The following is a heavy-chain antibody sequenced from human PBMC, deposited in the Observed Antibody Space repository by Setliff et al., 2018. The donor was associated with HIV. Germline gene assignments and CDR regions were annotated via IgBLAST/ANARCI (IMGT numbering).Heavy chain of an antibody. CDR1: GFTFRSYE. D-gene: IGHD5-18*01. CDR3: ASLDTAHFSGVTGVAY. Sequence: GGTLRLSCAASGFTFRSYEMNWVRLAPGRGLEWVACIKKDEIEEYYVDSVKGRFTVSRDNAKNSLYLQMDSLRAEDTAVYYCASLDTAHFSGVTGVAYWGQGTMVTVSS. J-gene: IGHJ4*02. V-gene: IGHV3-7*01. CDR2: IKKDEIEE.